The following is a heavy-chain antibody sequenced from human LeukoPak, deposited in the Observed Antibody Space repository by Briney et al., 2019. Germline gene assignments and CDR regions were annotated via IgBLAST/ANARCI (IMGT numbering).Heavy chain of an antibody. CDR1: GGSISSGGYS. CDR3: AGQVGARIRYYYTSGLDV. J-gene: IGHJ6*02. V-gene: IGHV4-30-2*06. CDR2: MYYSGTT. Sequence: PSETLSLTCAVSGGSISSGGYSWSWIRQSPGKGLEWIGSMYYSGTTNYDPSFKSRVTISLDTSKNEFSLRLKSLTAADTAVYYCAGQVGARIRYYYTSGLDVWGQGTTVAVSS. D-gene: IGHD1-26*01.